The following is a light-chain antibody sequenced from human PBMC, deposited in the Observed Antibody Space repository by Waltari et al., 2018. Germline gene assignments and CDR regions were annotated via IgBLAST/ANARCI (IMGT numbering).Light chain of an antibody. J-gene: IGLJ2*01. CDR2: DKN. Sequence: SSELTQDPAVSVAMGQTVRITCQGDSLRSYYASWYQQRPGQAPILVIYDKNNPPSGVPGRFSGSSSHNTGSLTITGAQAEDEASYYCHSRDASGVAGSFGGGTKLTVL. CDR3: HSRDASGVAGS. CDR1: SLRSYY. V-gene: IGLV3-19*01.